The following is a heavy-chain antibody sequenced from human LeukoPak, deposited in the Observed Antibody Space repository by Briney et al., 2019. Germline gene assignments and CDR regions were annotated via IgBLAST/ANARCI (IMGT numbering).Heavy chain of an antibody. CDR3: ARGGSHRYFDL. V-gene: IGHV4-34*01. Sequence: SETLSLTCAVSGGSFSAFFWRWIRQPPGKGLEWIGDVGHSGSADYNPSLKSRVTMSVDTAKNHFSLKLTSVTAADTAVYSCARGGSHRYFDLWGRGTLVTVSA. CDR2: VGHSGSA. J-gene: IGHJ2*01. CDR1: GGSFSAFF.